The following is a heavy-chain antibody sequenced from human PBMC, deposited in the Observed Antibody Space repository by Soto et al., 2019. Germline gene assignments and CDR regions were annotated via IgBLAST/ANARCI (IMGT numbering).Heavy chain of an antibody. CDR3: TRRASSSFSHFDF. V-gene: IGHV5-10-1*01. J-gene: IGHJ4*02. Sequence: GESLKISCQASGYSFTAYWITWVRQMPGKSLEWMATIDPSDSYVDYSPSFRGHVTFSVDRSITTVYLQWNSLKASDSAMYFCTRRASSSFSHFDFWGQGALVTVSS. D-gene: IGHD2-2*01. CDR1: GYSFTAYW. CDR2: IDPSDSYV.